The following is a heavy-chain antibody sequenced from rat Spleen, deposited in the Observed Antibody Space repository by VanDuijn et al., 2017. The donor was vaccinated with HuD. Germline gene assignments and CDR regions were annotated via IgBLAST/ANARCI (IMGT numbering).Heavy chain of an antibody. Sequence: EVQLVESGGGLVQPGRSLKLSCVASGFTFSNYWMYWVRQAPGRGLEWVSSINMDGGGTYYPDSVKGRFTISRDNAKSTLDLQMDSLRSEDTASYYCARQYYGYTDWGQGTLVTVSS. V-gene: IGHV5-58*01. CDR2: INMDGGGT. J-gene: IGHJ3*01. D-gene: IGHD1-7*01. CDR3: ARQYYGYTD. CDR1: GFTFSNYW.